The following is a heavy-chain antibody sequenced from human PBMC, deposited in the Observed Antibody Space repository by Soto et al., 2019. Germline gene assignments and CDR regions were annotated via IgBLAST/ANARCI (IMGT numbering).Heavy chain of an antibody. CDR3: ASVSGGAGSHDYYCGMDV. V-gene: IGHV1-18*04. Sequence: ASVKVSCKASGYTFTSCGISWVRQAPGQGLEWMGWISAYNGNTNYAQKLQGRVTMTTDTSTSTAYMELRSLRSDDPAVYYCASVSGGAGSHDYYCGMDVWGQGTTVTVSS. CDR2: ISAYNGNT. CDR1: GYTFTSCG. J-gene: IGHJ6*02. D-gene: IGHD3-10*01.